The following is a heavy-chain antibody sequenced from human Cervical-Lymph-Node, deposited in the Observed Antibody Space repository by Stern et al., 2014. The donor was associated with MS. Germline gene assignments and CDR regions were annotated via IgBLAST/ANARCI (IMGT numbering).Heavy chain of an antibody. J-gene: IGHJ3*02. D-gene: IGHD2-21*02. CDR2: ISWNGGPP. V-gene: IGHV3-9*01. CDR3: AKDMTPAGVTDAFDI. CDR1: GFSFDEYA. Sequence: EVQLEESGGGLVPPDKSLRLSCTASGFSFDEYAMHWVRQAPGKGLEWVSGISWNGGPPGYADSVKGRFTISRDNARNAVYLQMNSLRPDDTALYYCAKDMTPAGVTDAFDIWGQGTLVTVSS.